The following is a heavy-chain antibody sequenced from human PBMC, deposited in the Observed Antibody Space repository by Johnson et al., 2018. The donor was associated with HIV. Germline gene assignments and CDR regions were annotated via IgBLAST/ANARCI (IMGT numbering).Heavy chain of an antibody. CDR2: ISYDGNNK. CDR1: GFTFSDYY. V-gene: IGHV3-30*03. CDR3: ARWSADAFDI. J-gene: IGHJ3*02. Sequence: QVQLVESGGGLVKPGGSLRLSCAASGFTFSDYYMSWIRQAPGKGLEWVAVISYDGNNKYYADSVKGRFTISGDNSKNTLYLQMNSLRAEDTAVYYCARWSADAFDIWGQGTMVTVSS.